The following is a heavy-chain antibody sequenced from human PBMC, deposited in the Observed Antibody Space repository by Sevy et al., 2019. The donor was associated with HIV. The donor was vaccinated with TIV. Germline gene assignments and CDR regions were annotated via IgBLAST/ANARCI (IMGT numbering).Heavy chain of an antibody. V-gene: IGHV4-31*03. Sequence: SETLSLTCTVSGGSISSGGYYWSWIRQHPGKGLEWIGYIYYSGSSYYNPSLKSRVTISVDTSKNQFSLKLSSVTAADTAVYYCARSRPEGYYDSSGYYSPGYLDYWGQGTLVTVSS. J-gene: IGHJ4*02. CDR3: ARSRPEGYYDSSGYYSPGYLDY. CDR1: GGSISSGGYY. CDR2: IYYSGSS. D-gene: IGHD3-22*01.